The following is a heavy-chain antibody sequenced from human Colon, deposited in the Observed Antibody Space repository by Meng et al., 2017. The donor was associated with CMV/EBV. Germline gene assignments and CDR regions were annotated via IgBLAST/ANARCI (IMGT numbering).Heavy chain of an antibody. CDR1: GFTFDDHV. CDR2: ISWNSGSV. Sequence: SLKISCVGSGFTFDDHVMHWVRQVPGKGLEWVSSISWNSGSVAYGDSVKGRFTVSRDSARNSLYLQMNSLKVEDTAVYYCVSSVTGRFWGQGTLVTVSS. D-gene: IGHD3-10*01. V-gene: IGHV3-9*01. J-gene: IGHJ4*02. CDR3: VSSVTGRF.